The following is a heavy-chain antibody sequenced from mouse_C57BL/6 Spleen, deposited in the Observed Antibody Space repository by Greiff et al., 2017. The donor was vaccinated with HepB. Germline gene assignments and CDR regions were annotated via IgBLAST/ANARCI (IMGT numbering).Heavy chain of an antibody. Sequence: EVQLKESGAELVRPGASVKLSCTASGFNIKDYYMHWVKQRPEQGLEWIGRIDPEGGDTEYAPNFQGKATMTADTSSNTSYLQLSSLTSDDTAVYYCTNDSSGYAWGFDYWGEGTTLTGAS. D-gene: IGHD3-2*02. V-gene: IGHV14-1*01. CDR3: TNDSSGYAWGFDY. CDR2: IDPEGGDT. CDR1: GFNIKDYY. J-gene: IGHJ2*01.